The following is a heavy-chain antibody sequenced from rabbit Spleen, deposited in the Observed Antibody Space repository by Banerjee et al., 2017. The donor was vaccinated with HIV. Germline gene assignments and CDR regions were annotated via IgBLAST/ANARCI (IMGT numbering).Heavy chain of an antibody. CDR3: ARYDSSSAYLPNL. V-gene: IGHV1S40*01. CDR1: GIDFSTHY. CDR2: IIAGSGSA. J-gene: IGHJ4*01. Sequence: QSLEESGGDLVKPGASLTLTCTASGIDFSTHYMCWVRQAPGKGLEWIASIIAGSGSADYASWAKGRFTISKTSSTTVTLQMTSLTAADTATYFCARYDSSSAYLPNLWGPGTLVTVS. D-gene: IGHD1-1*01.